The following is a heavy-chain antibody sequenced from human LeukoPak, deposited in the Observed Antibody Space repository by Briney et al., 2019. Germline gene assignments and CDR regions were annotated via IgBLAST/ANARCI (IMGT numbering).Heavy chain of an antibody. D-gene: IGHD3-10*01. J-gene: IGHJ5*02. V-gene: IGHV1-69*13. CDR2: IIPIFGTA. CDR1: GGTFSSYA. CDR3: ARDQAEWFGESYLNWFDP. Sequence: SVKVSCKASGGTFSSYAISWVRQAPGQGLEWMGGIIPIFGTANYAQKFQGRVTITADESTNTAYMELSSLRSEDTAVYYCARDQAEWFGESYLNWFDPWGQGTLVTVSS.